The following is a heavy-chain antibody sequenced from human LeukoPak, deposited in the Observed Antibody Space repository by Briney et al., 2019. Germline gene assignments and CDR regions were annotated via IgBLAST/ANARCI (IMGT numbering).Heavy chain of an antibody. Sequence: PGGSLRVCCAASGFTFISYGMHWVRQAPGKGLEWVAVISYDGSNKYYADSVKGRFTISRDNSKNTLYLQMNSLRAEDTAVYYCAKSGTPLKVRGVSPDYWGQGTLVTVSS. J-gene: IGHJ4*02. CDR3: AKSGTPLKVRGVSPDY. V-gene: IGHV3-30*18. D-gene: IGHD3-10*01. CDR2: ISYDGSNK. CDR1: GFTFISYG.